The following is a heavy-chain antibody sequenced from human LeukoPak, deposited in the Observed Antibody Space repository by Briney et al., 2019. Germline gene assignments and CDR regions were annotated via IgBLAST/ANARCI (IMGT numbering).Heavy chain of an antibody. Sequence: ASVKFSCRASGYTFTESYIHWVQQAPGKGLEWMGRVDPEDGKTIYAERFQGRVIMTADTSTDTAYMDLSSLRPDDTAVYYCATGSEYSRSPLSWYWGQGTLVAVSS. CDR2: VDPEDGKT. D-gene: IGHD6-6*01. CDR1: GYTFTESY. J-gene: IGHJ4*02. CDR3: ATGSEYSRSPLSWY. V-gene: IGHV1-69-2*01.